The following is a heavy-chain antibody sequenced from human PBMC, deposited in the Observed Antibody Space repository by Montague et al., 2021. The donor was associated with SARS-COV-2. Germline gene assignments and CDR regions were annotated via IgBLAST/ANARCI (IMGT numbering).Heavy chain of an antibody. CDR1: GGSFSTYS. J-gene: IGHJ6*03. V-gene: IGHV4-34*01. D-gene: IGHD3-10*01. CDR3: ARLRDGVVPSPILGVGPYYSYYYMGV. CDR2: IHHGGST. Sequence: SETLSLTCAVHGGSFSTYSWNWIRQPPGKGLEWIGEIHHGGSTNYNPSLKSRVTISADTSKNQFSLKLTSVAAADTVVYYCARLRDGVVPSPILGVGPYYSYYYMGVWGRGTTVTVSS.